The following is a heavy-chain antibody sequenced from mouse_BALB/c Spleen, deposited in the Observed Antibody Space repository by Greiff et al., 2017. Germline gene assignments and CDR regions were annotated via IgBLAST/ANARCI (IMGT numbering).Heavy chain of an antibody. CDR2: IYPGSGST. CDR1: GYTFTDYV. J-gene: IGHJ1*01. V-gene: IGHV1-81*01. Sequence: QVQLQQSGPELVKPGASVTMSCTASGYTFTDYVIGWVKQRTGQGIEWIGEIYPGSGSTYYNEKFKGRVTLTADKSSNTAYMQLSSLTSEDSAVYVCARDEYFDVWGAGTTVTVSS. CDR3: ARDEYFDV.